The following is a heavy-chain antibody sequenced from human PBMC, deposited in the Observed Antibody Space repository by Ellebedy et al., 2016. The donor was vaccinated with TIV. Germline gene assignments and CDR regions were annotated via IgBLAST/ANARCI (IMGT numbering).Heavy chain of an antibody. Sequence: GESLKISCAVSGFTVNSNYLSWVRQAPGKGLEWVSTIYTDGGTLYAESVRGRFTITRDTSNNTVNLQINGLRAEDTAVYFCATETCIDVALKVWGVFDVWGQGTMVAVSS. CDR2: IYTDGGT. V-gene: IGHV3-66*01. CDR1: GFTVNSNY. CDR3: ATETCIDVALKVWGVFDV. D-gene: IGHD2-15*01. J-gene: IGHJ3*01.